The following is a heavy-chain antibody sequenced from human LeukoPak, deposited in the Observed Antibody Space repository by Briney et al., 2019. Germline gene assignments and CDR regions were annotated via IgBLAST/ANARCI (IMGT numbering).Heavy chain of an antibody. CDR1: GGTFSSYA. J-gene: IGHJ4*02. D-gene: IGHD2-2*01. CDR2: IIPISGTA. V-gene: IGHV1-69*13. CDR3: ARGYCSSTSCYAGGPYFDY. Sequence: SVKVSCKASGGTFSSYAISWVRQAPGQGLEWMGGIIPISGTANYAQKFQGRVTITADESTSTAYMELSSLRSEDTAVYYCARGYCSSTSCYAGGPYFDYWGQGTLVTVSS.